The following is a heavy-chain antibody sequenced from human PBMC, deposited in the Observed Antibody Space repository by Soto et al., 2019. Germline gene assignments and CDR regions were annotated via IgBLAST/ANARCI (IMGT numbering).Heavy chain of an antibody. CDR1: GGSVSSGSYY. CDR3: ARAWITMVRGVLYYFDY. D-gene: IGHD3-10*01. Sequence: SETLSLTCTVSGGSVSSGSYYWSWIRQPPGKGLEWIGYIYYSGSTNYNPSLKSRVTISVDTSKNQFSLKLSSVTAADTAVYYCARAWITMVRGVLYYFDYWGQGTLVTSPQ. CDR2: IYYSGST. J-gene: IGHJ4*02. V-gene: IGHV4-61*01.